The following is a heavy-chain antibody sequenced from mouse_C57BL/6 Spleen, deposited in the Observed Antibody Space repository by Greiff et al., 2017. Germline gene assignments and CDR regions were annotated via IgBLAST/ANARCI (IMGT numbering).Heavy chain of an antibody. Sequence: QVQLQQPGAELVKPGASVKLSCKASGYTFTSYWMQWVKQRPGQGLEWIGEIDPSDSYTNYNQKFKGKATLTVDTSSSTAYMQLSSLTSEDSAVYYCARRDGRGYFDVWGTGTTVTVSS. J-gene: IGHJ1*03. CDR2: IDPSDSYT. CDR3: ARRDGRGYFDV. CDR1: GYTFTSYW. V-gene: IGHV1-50*01. D-gene: IGHD1-2*01.